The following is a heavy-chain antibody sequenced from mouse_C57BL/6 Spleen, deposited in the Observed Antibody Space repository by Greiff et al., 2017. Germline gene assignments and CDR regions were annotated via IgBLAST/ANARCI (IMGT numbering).Heavy chain of an antibody. CDR2: IYPRSGNT. J-gene: IGHJ3*01. D-gene: IGHD2-4*01. Sequence: QVQLQQSGAELARPGASVKLSCKASGYTFTSYGISWVKQRTGQGLEWIGEIYPRSGNTYYNEKFKGKATLTADKSSSTAYMELRSLTSEDSAVYLCARHHYEYGGASFAYWRQVTRVMVTA. CDR1: GYTFTSYG. CDR3: ARHHYEYGGASFAY. V-gene: IGHV1-81*01.